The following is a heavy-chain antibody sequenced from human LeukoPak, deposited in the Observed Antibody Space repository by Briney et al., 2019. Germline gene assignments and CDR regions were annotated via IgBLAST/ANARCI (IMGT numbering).Heavy chain of an antibody. V-gene: IGHV4-30-4*08. CDR2: IYYSGRT. D-gene: IGHD3-22*01. J-gene: IGHJ3*02. CDR1: GGSISSGDYY. Sequence: SQTLSLTCTVSGGSISSGDYYWRWIRQPPGRGLEWIGYIYYSGRTYYNPSLKSRVTISVDTSKNQFSLKLSSVTAADTAVYYCARYLVVTDAFDIWGQGTMVTVSS. CDR3: ARYLVVTDAFDI.